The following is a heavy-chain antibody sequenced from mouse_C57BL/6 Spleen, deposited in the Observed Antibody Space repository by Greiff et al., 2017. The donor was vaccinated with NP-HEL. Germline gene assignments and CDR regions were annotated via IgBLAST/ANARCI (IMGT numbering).Heavy chain of an antibody. CDR3: ARYYGSSYDYFDY. D-gene: IGHD1-1*01. V-gene: IGHV1-66*01. CDR2: IYPGSGNT. CDR1: GYSFTSYY. J-gene: IGHJ2*01. Sequence: VQLQQSGPELVKPGASVKISCKASGYSFTSYYIHWVKQRPGQGLEWIGWIYPGSGNTKYNEKFKGKATLTADTSSSTAYMQLSSLTSEDSAVYYCARYYGSSYDYFDYWGHGTTLTVSS.